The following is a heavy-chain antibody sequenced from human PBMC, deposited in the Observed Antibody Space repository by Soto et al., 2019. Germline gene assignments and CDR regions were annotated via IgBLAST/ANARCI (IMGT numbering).Heavy chain of an antibody. CDR3: ARAYCGGDCFYYYYGMDV. D-gene: IGHD2-21*02. J-gene: IGHJ6*02. CDR2: ISSSSSYI. V-gene: IGHV3-21*01. Sequence: EVQLVESGGGLVKPGGSLRLSCAASGFTFSSYSMNWVRQAPGKGLEWVSSISSSSSYIYYADSVKGRFTISRDNAKNSRXLQMNSLRAEDTAVYYCARAYCGGDCFYYYYGMDVWGQGPTVTVSS. CDR1: GFTFSSYS.